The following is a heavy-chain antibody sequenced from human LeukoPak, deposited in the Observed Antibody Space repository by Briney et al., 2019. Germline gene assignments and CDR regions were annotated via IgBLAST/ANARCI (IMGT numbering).Heavy chain of an antibody. CDR3: ARGSRGVVIALDP. CDR1: GFTFSTYA. Sequence: PGGSLRLSCAASGFTFSTYAMSWVRQAPGKGLEWVSAIGTSGSSTYYADSVKGRLTISRDNSENMLNLQMNSLRVEDTAVYYCARGSRGVVIALDPWGQGTLVTVSS. V-gene: IGHV3-23*01. CDR2: IGTSGSST. J-gene: IGHJ5*02. D-gene: IGHD3-22*01.